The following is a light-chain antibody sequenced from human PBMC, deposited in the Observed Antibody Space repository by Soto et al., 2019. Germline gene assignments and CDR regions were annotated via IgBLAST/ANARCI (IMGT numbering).Light chain of an antibody. Sequence: QSALTQPASVSGSPGQSITISCTGTSSDVATFNLVSWYQQYPGKAPKLMIYEGSKRPSGVSNRFSGSRSGNTASLTISGLQAEDEADYYCCSYAGRSTFEAFGRGTKVTVL. J-gene: IGLJ3*02. CDR1: SSDVATFNL. CDR3: CSYAGRSTFEA. CDR2: EGS. V-gene: IGLV2-23*03.